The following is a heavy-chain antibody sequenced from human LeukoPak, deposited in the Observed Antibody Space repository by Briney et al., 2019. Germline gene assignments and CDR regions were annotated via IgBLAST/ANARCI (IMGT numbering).Heavy chain of an antibody. J-gene: IGHJ4*02. Sequence: PGGSLRLSCAASGFTFDDYGMSWVRQAPGKGLEWVPGINWNGGSTGYADSVKGRFTISRDNAKNSLYLQMNSLRAEDTALYYCARGNRIVVVPAAYDYWGQGTLVTVSS. V-gene: IGHV3-20*04. CDR1: GFTFDDYG. CDR3: ARGNRIVVVPAAYDY. CDR2: INWNGGST. D-gene: IGHD2-2*01.